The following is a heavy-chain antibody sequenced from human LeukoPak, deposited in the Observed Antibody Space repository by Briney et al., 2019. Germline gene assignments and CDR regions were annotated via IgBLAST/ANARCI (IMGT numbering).Heavy chain of an antibody. D-gene: IGHD1-1*01. V-gene: IGHV3-30*03. CDR2: ISFDESNK. CDR1: GFIFGSYA. CDR3: ATELRIGATGYLFAFDI. J-gene: IGHJ3*02. Sequence: PGRSLRLSCAASGFIFGSYAMHWVRQAPAKGLEWVALISFDESNKYYADSVKGRFNISRDNYKNTLYLQMNSLRVEDTAVYYCATELRIGATGYLFAFDIWGQGTMVTVSS.